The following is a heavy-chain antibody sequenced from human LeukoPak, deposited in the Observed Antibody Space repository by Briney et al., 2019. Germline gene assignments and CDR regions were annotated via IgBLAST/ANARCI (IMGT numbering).Heavy chain of an antibody. CDR3: ARGGSTTGTTRGGLFDY. CDR1: GYTFTSYG. V-gene: IGHV1-18*01. Sequence: EASVKVSCKASGYTFTSYGISWVRQAPGQGLEWMGWISAYNGNTNYAQKFQGRVTMTRDMSTSTVYMELSSLRSEDTAVYYCARGGSTTGTTRGGLFDYWGQGTLVTVSS. CDR2: ISAYNGNT. D-gene: IGHD1-1*01. J-gene: IGHJ4*02.